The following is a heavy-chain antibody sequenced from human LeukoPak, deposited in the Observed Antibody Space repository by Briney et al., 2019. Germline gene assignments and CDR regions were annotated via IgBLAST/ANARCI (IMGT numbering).Heavy chain of an antibody. CDR1: GFTFSSYA. V-gene: IGHV3-23*01. D-gene: IGHD3-10*01. Sequence: GGSLGLSCAASGFTFSSYAMSWVRQAPGKGLEWVSGISGSGGSTYYADSMKGRITISRDNSKNTLYLQMNSLRAEDTAVYYCAKRRGLFHFDYWGQGTLVTVSS. CDR2: ISGSGGST. CDR3: AKRRGLFHFDY. J-gene: IGHJ4*02.